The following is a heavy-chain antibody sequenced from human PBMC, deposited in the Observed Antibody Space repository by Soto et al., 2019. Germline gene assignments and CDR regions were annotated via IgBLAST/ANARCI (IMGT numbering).Heavy chain of an antibody. CDR1: GGSISSHIYY. CDR3: ARGYDYHSGGYLFDY. J-gene: IGHJ4*02. V-gene: IGHV4-31*03. D-gene: IGHD3-22*01. Sequence: QVQLQESGPGQVRPSQTLSLTCTVSGGSISSHIYYWTWIRQHPGKGPEWIGFLYYSGSTYYNPSLKSRVTISLDMSKNQFSLKLTSVTAADTAVYYCARGYDYHSGGYLFDYWGQGTLLTVSS. CDR2: LYYSGST.